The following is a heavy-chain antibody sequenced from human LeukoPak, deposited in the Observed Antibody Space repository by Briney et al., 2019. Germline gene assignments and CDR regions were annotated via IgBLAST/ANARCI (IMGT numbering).Heavy chain of an antibody. CDR3: AKSDYGDYNYFDY. Sequence: GGSLRLSCAASGFTFSSYAMSWVRQAPGKGLEWVSAISGSGGSTYYAGSVKGRFTISRDNSKNTLYLQMNSLRAEDTAVYYCAKSDYGDYNYFDYWGQGTLVTVSS. V-gene: IGHV3-23*01. D-gene: IGHD4-17*01. J-gene: IGHJ4*02. CDR1: GFTFSSYA. CDR2: ISGSGGST.